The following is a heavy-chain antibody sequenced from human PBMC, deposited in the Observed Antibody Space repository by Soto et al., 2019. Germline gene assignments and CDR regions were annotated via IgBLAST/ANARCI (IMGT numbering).Heavy chain of an antibody. CDR1: GGSISSSSYY. CDR3: ARYLVKTEAPAYGMDV. CDR2: IYYSGST. D-gene: IGHD2-2*01. J-gene: IGHJ6*02. Sequence: QLQLQESGPGLVKPSETLSLTCTVSGGSISSSSYYWGWIRQPPGKGLEWIGSIYYSGSTYYNPSLKSRVTISVDTSKNQFSLKLSSVTAADTAVYYCARYLVKTEAPAYGMDVWGQGTTVTVSS. V-gene: IGHV4-39*01.